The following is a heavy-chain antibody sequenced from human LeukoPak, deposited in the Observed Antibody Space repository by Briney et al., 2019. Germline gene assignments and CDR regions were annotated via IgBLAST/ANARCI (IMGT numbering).Heavy chain of an antibody. J-gene: IGHJ6*02. CDR3: AKDIGPKDYDFRSGYYRHPLYYYGMDV. V-gene: IGHV3-9*01. Sequence: GGSLRLSCAASGFTFSDYYMSWIRQAPGKGLEWVSGISWNSGSIGYADSVKGRFTISRDNAKNSLYLQMNSLRAEDTALYYCAKDIGPKDYDFRSGYYRHPLYYYGMDVWGQGTTVTVSS. CDR1: GFTFSDYY. CDR2: ISWNSGSI. D-gene: IGHD3-3*01.